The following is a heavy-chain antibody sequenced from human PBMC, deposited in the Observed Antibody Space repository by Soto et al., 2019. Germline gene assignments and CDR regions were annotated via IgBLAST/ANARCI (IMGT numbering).Heavy chain of an antibody. CDR2: TKNKANRYTT. V-gene: IGHV3-72*01. D-gene: IGHD3-16*01. CDR1: GFTLSDHY. J-gene: IGHJ4*02. CDR3: ASGVRGSPDN. Sequence: VQLVESGGGLVQPGGSPRLSCAASGFTLSDHYMDWVRQAQGKGLERVGRTKNKANRYTTEYAASVNGRFTISIDDLKSSLYLQMNGVKAEDKVGYYCASGVRGSPDNWGQGTLVTVSS.